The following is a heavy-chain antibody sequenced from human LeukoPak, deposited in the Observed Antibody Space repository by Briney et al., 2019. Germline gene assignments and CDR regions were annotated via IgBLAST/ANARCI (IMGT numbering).Heavy chain of an antibody. D-gene: IGHD3-3*01. CDR3: AREDDFWSGPDY. J-gene: IGHJ4*02. V-gene: IGHV4-59*01. CDR1: GGSISSYY. CDR2: IYYSGST. Sequence: SETLSLTCTVSGGSISSYYLSWIRQPPGKGLEWIGYIYYSGSTNYNPSLKSRVTISVDTSKNQFSLKLSSVTAADTAVYYCAREDDFWSGPDYWGQGTLVTVSS.